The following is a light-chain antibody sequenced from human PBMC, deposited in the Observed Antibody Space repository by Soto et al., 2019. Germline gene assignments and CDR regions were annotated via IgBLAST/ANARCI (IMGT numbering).Light chain of an antibody. V-gene: IGKV3-15*01. J-gene: IGKJ1*01. CDR1: QSVSNN. Sequence: EIVMTQSPATLSVSPGERATLSCRASQSVSNNLAWYQQKPGQAPRLLIYGVSTRATGVPARFSGSGSGTEFTLTISTLQSEDLAVYYCQQYNDWPLTFGQGTKVEIK. CDR2: GVS. CDR3: QQYNDWPLT.